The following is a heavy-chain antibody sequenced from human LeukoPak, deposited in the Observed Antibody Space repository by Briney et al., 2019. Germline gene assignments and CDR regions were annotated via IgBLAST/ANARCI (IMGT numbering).Heavy chain of an antibody. CDR2: IYYSGST. Sequence: SETLSLTCTVSGGSISSSSYYWGWIRQPPGKGLEWIGGIYYSGSTYYNPSLKSRVTISVDTSKNQFSLKLSSVTAADTAVYYCAGPTDAFDIWGQGTMVTVSS. V-gene: IGHV4-39*01. J-gene: IGHJ3*02. CDR1: GGSISSSSYY. CDR3: AGPTDAFDI.